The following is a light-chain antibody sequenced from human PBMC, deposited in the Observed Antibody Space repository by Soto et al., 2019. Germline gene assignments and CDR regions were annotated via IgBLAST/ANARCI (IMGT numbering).Light chain of an antibody. J-gene: IGKJ1*01. Sequence: IAMSHTLLSLSVTPGQPPSISCPSSQSLLQSDGNTYLYWYLQKPGQPPQLLIYAVSNRFSGVPDRFSGSGSGTDFTLKISRVEAEDVGVYYCMQSIQLPRTFGQGTKVDIK. CDR2: AVS. CDR1: QSLLQSDGNTY. V-gene: IGKV2D-29*01. CDR3: MQSIQLPRT.